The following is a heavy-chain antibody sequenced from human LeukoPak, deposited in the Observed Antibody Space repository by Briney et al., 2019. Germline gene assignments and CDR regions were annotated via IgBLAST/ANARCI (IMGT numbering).Heavy chain of an antibody. J-gene: IGHJ4*02. D-gene: IGHD3-3*01. Sequence: PGGSLRLSCAASGFTFSSYAMHWVRQAPGKGREWVAVISYDGSNKYYADSVKGRSTISRDNSKNTLYLQMNSLRAEDTAVYYCARAPGDDFWSGYYHFDYWGQGTLVTVSS. CDR2: ISYDGSNK. CDR1: GFTFSSYA. V-gene: IGHV3-30-3*01. CDR3: ARAPGDDFWSGYYHFDY.